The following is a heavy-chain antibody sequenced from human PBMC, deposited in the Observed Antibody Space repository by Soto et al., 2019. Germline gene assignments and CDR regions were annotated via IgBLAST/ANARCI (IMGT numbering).Heavy chain of an antibody. CDR3: ARDPLYGGNPSPFDY. CDR2: INPSGGST. CDR1: GYTFTSYY. D-gene: IGHD4-17*01. J-gene: IGHJ4*02. V-gene: IGHV1-46*01. Sequence: EASVKVSCKASGYTFTSYYMHWVRQAPGQGLEWMGIINPSGGSTSYAQKFQGRVTMTRDTSTSTVYMQLSSLRSEDTAVYYCARDPLYGGNPSPFDYWGQGTLVTVPQ.